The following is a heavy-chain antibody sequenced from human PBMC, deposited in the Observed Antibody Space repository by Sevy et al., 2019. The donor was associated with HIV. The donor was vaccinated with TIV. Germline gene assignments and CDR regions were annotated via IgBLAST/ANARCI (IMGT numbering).Heavy chain of an antibody. J-gene: IGHJ4*02. Sequence: EGSLRLSCAASGFSLNTHWMSWVRQAPGKALEWVANIKQDGSVTYYVDSVKGRFTISRDNARNFLFLQMNSLRAEDTARYYYVRAVAADGSFWGQGTLVTVSS. D-gene: IGHD6-13*01. V-gene: IGHV3-7*01. CDR1: GFSLNTHW. CDR3: VRAVAADGSF. CDR2: IKQDGSVT.